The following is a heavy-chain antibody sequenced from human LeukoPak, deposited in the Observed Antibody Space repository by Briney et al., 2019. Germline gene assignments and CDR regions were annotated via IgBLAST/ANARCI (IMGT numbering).Heavy chain of an antibody. CDR1: GFTFSSYW. J-gene: IGHJ3*02. Sequence: GGSLRLSCAASGFTFSSYWMSWVRQAPGKGLEWVANIKQDGSEKYYVDSVKGRFTISRDNAKNSLYLQMNSLRAEDTAVYYCAGDALLYLDAFDIWGQGTMVTVSS. CDR2: IKQDGSEK. V-gene: IGHV3-7*01. D-gene: IGHD2-15*01. CDR3: AGDALLYLDAFDI.